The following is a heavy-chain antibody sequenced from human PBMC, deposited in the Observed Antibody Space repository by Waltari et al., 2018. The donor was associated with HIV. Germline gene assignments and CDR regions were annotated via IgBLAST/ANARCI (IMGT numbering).Heavy chain of an antibody. CDR3: ARSLFIAVAVDAFDI. J-gene: IGHJ3*02. D-gene: IGHD6-19*01. CDR2: SNPIFGTA. CDR1: GATFSTYA. V-gene: IGHV1-69*01. Sequence: QVQLVQSGAEVKKPGSSVKVSCKPSGATFSTYAISGARQAPGQGLGWMGASNPIFGTANYAQKFQGRVTSTADESTSTAYLELSSLRSEDTAVYYCARSLFIAVAVDAFDIWGQGTMVTVSS.